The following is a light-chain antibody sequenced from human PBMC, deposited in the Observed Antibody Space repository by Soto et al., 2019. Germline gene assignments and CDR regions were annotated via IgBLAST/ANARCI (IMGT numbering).Light chain of an antibody. J-gene: IGKJ1*01. Sequence: EIMMTQSPATLSVSPGERATLSCRASQSVSSNLAWYQQKPGQAPRLLIYGASTRATCIPARFSGSGSGTEFTLTITTLQSEDFAVYYCPQYNNWPAWTFVQGPKV. CDR1: QSVSSN. CDR2: GAS. V-gene: IGKV3-15*01. CDR3: PQYNNWPAWT.